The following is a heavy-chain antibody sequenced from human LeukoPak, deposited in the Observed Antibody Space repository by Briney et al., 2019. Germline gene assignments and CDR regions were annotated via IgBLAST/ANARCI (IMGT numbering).Heavy chain of an antibody. Sequence: GGSLRLSCAASGFTVSSNYMSWVRQAPGKGLEWVSYISSSGSTIYYADSVKGRFTISRDNAKNSLYLQMNSLRAEDTAVYYCARDNYYDSSGYDYYYYGMDVWGQGTTVTVSS. CDR2: ISSSGSTI. V-gene: IGHV3-11*04. D-gene: IGHD3-22*01. CDR1: GFTVSSNY. J-gene: IGHJ6*02. CDR3: ARDNYYDSSGYDYYYYGMDV.